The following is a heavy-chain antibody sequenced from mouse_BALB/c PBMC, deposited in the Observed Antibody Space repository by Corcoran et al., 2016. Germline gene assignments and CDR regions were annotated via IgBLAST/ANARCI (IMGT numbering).Heavy chain of an antibody. CDR2: INTYTGEP. V-gene: IGHV9-1*02. Sequence: QIQLVQSGPELKKPGETVKISCKASGYTFTNYGMNWVKQAPGKGLKWMGWINTYTGEPTYADDFKGRFAFSLETSASTAYLQINNLKNEDMATYFCARSYGSSYWYFDVWGAATTVTVSS. CDR1: GYTFTNYG. D-gene: IGHD1-1*01. CDR3: ARSYGSSYWYFDV. J-gene: IGHJ1*01.